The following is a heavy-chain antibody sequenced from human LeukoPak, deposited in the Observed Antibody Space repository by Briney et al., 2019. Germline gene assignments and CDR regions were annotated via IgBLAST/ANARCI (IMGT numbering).Heavy chain of an antibody. V-gene: IGHV1-2*06. D-gene: IGHD2-8*01. CDR2: INPNSGGT. J-gene: IGHJ4*02. CDR1: GYTFIGYY. CDR3: AREDEYCTNGVCYLHFDY. Sequence: ASVKVSCKASGYTFIGYYMHWVRQAPGQGLEWMGRINPNSGGTNYAQKFQGRVTMTRDTSISTAYMELSRLRSDDTAVYYCAREDEYCTNGVCYLHFDYWGQGTLVTVSS.